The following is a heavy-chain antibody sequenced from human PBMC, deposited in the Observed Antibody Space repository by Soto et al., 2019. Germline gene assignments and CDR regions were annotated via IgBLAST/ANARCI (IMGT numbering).Heavy chain of an antibody. CDR3: ANGLLWFGVPAGYYMDV. Sequence: GGSLRLSCEASGFTFRSYAMSWVRQAPGKGLEWVSSMSGGGESTYYRESVKGRFTISRDNSKNTLYLQMNSLRAEDTAVYYCANGLLWFGVPAGYYMDVWGKGTTVTVSS. CDR1: GFTFRSYA. J-gene: IGHJ6*03. CDR2: MSGGGEST. V-gene: IGHV3-23*01. D-gene: IGHD3-10*01.